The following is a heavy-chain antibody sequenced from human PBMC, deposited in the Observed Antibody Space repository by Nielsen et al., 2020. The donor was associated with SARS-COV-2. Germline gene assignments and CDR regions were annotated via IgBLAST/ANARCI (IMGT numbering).Heavy chain of an antibody. Sequence: SETLSLTCTVSGGSISSYYWSWIRQPAGKGLEWIGRIYTSGSTNYSPSLKSRVTMSVDTSKNQFSLKLSSVTAADTAVYYCARDPPEAGYYGMDVWGQGTTVTVSS. V-gene: IGHV4-4*07. CDR2: IYTSGST. CDR1: GGSISSYY. J-gene: IGHJ6*02. CDR3: ARDPPEAGYYGMDV.